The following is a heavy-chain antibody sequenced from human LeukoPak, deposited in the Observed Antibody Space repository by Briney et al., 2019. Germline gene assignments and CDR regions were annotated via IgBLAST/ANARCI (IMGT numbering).Heavy chain of an antibody. CDR1: GFTFSDSA. CDR2: IGSKANSYAT. CDR3: TRHCTNGVCYSDDAFDI. J-gene: IGHJ3*02. V-gene: IGHV3-73*01. Sequence: PGGSLRLSCAASGFTFSDSAMHWVRQASGRGLEWLGRIGSKANSYATVYAASVKGRFTISSDDSKNTAYLQMNSLKTEDTAVYYCTRHCTNGVCYSDDAFDIWGQGTMVTVSS. D-gene: IGHD2-8*01.